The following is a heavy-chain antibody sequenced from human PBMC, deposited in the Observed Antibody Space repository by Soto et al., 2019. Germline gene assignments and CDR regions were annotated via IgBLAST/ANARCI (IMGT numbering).Heavy chain of an antibody. CDR2: IYHSGST. V-gene: IGHV4-4*02. Sequence: SETLSLTCAVSGGSISSSNWWSWVRQPPGKGLEWIGEIYHSGSTNYNPSLKSRVTISVDKSKNQFSLKLSSVTAADTAVYYCARGKSIAVAGTWRYYYYYYGMDVWGQGTTVTVSS. CDR1: GGSISSSNW. D-gene: IGHD6-19*01. J-gene: IGHJ6*02. CDR3: ARGKSIAVAGTWRYYYYYYGMDV.